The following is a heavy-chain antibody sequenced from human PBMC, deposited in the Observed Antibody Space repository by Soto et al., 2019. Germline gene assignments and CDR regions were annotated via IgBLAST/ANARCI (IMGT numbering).Heavy chain of an antibody. Sequence: GWSLRLSCAAAGFAFSTYAMTWVRQAPGKGLEWVSVIYSGGSTYYADSVKGRFTISRDNSKNTLYLQMNSLRAEDTPVYYCARDRVWGGHDGYYHGMDVWGQGTTVIVSS. CDR2: IYSGGST. D-gene: IGHD3-16*01. V-gene: IGHV3-53*01. CDR1: GFAFSTYA. CDR3: ARDRVWGGHDGYYHGMDV. J-gene: IGHJ6*02.